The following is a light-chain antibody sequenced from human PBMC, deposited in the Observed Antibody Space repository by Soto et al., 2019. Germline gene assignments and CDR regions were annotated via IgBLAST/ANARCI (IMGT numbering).Light chain of an antibody. J-gene: IGKJ1*01. CDR2: DAS. CDR3: QLYNRYWT. Sequence: DIQMTQSPSTLSASVGDRVTITCRASQSVSSWLAWYQQKPGKAPKVLIYDASSLESGVPSRFSGSGSGTEFTLTISSLQPDDFATYYCQLYNRYWTSGQGTKV. CDR1: QSVSSW. V-gene: IGKV1-5*01.